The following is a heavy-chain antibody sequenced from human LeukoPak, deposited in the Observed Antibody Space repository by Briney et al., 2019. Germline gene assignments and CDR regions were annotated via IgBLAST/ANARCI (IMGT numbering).Heavy chain of an antibody. D-gene: IGHD3-22*01. V-gene: IGHV4-39*07. Sequence: PSETLSLTCTVSGGSISSSSYYWGWIRQPPGKGLEWIGSVYYSWSTYYNPSLKSRVTISVDTSKTQFSLKLSSVTAADTAVYYCARVRLSDSSGYLFDYWGQGTLVTVSS. CDR2: VYYSWST. J-gene: IGHJ4*02. CDR1: GGSISSSSYY. CDR3: ARVRLSDSSGYLFDY.